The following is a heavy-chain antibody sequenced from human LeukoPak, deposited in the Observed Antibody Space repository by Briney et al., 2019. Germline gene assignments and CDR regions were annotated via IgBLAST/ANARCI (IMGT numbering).Heavy chain of an antibody. CDR2: IDPSDSYT. J-gene: IGHJ1*01. CDR3: GRYSSGWYEVEH. Sequence: TGESLRISCKGPGYSFTSYWISWVRQMPGKGLEWMGRIDPSDSYTNYSPSFQGHVTISADKSISTAYLQWSSLKASDTAMYYCGRYSSGWYEVEHWGQGTLVTVSS. CDR1: GYSFTSYW. V-gene: IGHV5-10-1*01. D-gene: IGHD6-19*01.